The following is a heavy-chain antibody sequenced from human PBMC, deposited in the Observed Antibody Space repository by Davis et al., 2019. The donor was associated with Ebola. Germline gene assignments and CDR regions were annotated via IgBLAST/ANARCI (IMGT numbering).Heavy chain of an antibody. CDR2: IIPILGIA. D-gene: IGHD3-22*01. CDR3: ARRLTYYYDSSGYSGAFDI. V-gene: IGHV1-69*02. CDR1: GGTLSSYT. Sequence: SVKVSCKASGGTLSSYTISWVRQAPGQGLEWMGRIIPILGIANYAQKFQGRVTITADKSTSTAYMELSSLRSEDTAVYYCARRLTYYYDSSGYSGAFDIWGQGTMVTVSS. J-gene: IGHJ3*02.